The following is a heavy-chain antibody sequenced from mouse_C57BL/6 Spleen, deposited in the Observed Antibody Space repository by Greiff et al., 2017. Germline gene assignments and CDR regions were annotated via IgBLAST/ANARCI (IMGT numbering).Heavy chain of an antibody. D-gene: IGHD1-1*01. CDR2: IYPGDGDT. CDR1: GYAFSSYW. CDR3: GREYYGSSYEGWYFDV. J-gene: IGHJ1*03. Sequence: QVQLQQSGAELVKPGASVKISCKASGYAFSSYWMNWVKQRPGKGLEWIGQIYPGDGDTNYNGKFKGKATLTADKSSSTAYMQLSSLTSEDSAVYFCGREYYGSSYEGWYFDVWGTGTTVTVSS. V-gene: IGHV1-80*01.